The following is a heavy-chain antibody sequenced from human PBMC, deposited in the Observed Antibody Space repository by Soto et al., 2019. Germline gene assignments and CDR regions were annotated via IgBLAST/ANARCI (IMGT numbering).Heavy chain of an antibody. J-gene: IGHJ2*01. CDR3: ARPQVDCSTTSCVVFQDWYFDL. CDR1: GFTFINYW. V-gene: IGHV5-10-1*01. CDR2: IAPDDSHT. D-gene: IGHD2-2*01. Sequence: PGESMKISCQGSGFTFINYWISWVRQKPGKGLEWMGRIAPDDSHTNYSPSFQGHVTISADKSISTAYLQWNSLKASDTAMYYCARPQVDCSTTSCVVFQDWYFDLWGRGTLVTVSS.